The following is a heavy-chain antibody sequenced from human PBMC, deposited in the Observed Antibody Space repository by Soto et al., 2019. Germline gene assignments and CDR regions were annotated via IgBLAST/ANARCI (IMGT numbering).Heavy chain of an antibody. Sequence: GGSLRLSCAASGFTFSDHYMSWIRQAPGKGLAWVSYISSSGDIRYYADSVKGRFTISRDSAKNSLYLQMERLRAEDTAVYYCASDLGYYASRVYFDDSVPGTMVTV. D-gene: IGHD3-22*01. V-gene: IGHV3-11*01. CDR2: ISSSGDIR. CDR1: GFTFSDHY. J-gene: IGHJ4*02. CDR3: ASDLGYYASRVYFDD.